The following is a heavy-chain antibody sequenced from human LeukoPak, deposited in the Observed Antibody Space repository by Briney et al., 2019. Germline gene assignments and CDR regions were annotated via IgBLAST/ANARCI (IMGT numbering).Heavy chain of an antibody. J-gene: IGHJ3*02. CDR1: GYTFTGYY. CDR2: INPNSGGT. D-gene: IGHD3-22*01. CDR3: ARGATDSSGYYYGSSAFDI. Sequence: ASVKVSCKASGYTFTGYYMHWVRQAPGQGLEWMGWINPNSGGTNYAQKFQGRVTMTRDTSISTAYMELSSLRSEDTAVYYCARGATDSSGYYYGSSAFDIWGQGTMVTVSS. V-gene: IGHV1-2*02.